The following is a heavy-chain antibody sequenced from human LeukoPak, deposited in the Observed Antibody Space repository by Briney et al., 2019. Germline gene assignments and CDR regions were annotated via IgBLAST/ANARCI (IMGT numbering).Heavy chain of an antibody. CDR1: GFTFSSYA. Sequence: GGPLRLSCAASGFTFSSYAMSWVRQAPGKGLEWVSAISGSGGSTYYADSVKGRFTISRDNSKNTLYLQMNSLRAEDTAIYYCASTRYYDILTGFDWFDPWGQGTLVTVSS. D-gene: IGHD3-9*01. V-gene: IGHV3-23*01. J-gene: IGHJ5*02. CDR3: ASTRYYDILTGFDWFDP. CDR2: ISGSGGST.